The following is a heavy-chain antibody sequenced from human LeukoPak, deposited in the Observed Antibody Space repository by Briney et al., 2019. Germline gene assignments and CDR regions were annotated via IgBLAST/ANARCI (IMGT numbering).Heavy chain of an antibody. J-gene: IGHJ6*02. CDR3: ARDPWVITGTNSILDYYGMDV. V-gene: IGHV1-69*04. D-gene: IGHD1-7*01. CDR2: FIPILVIA. CDR1: DAPFTTYA. Sequence: KAPFKPPDAPFTTYAFSGLGQPPGKGLNWLGRFIPILVIANDAQKFQGRVTITADKSTSTAYMELSSLRSEHTAVYYCARDPWVITGTNSILDYYGMDVWGQGTTVTVSS.